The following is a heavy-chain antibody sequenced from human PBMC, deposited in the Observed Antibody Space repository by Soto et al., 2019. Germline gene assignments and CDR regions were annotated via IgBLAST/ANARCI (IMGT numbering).Heavy chain of an antibody. CDR3: ARGSWGGDGIDV. CDR2: ISSSSRGI. V-gene: IGHV3-21*01. CDR1: GFIFSTYT. Sequence: PGGSLRLSCAASGFIFSTYTINWVRQAPGKGLEWVASISSSSRGIFYADSVKARFTISRDNANSSVDLQMNSLRVGDTAIYYCARGSWGGDGIDVWGQGTTVTVSS. J-gene: IGHJ6*02. D-gene: IGHD3-16*01.